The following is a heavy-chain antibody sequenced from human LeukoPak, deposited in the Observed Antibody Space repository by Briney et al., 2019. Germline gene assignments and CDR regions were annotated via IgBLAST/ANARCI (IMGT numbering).Heavy chain of an antibody. J-gene: IGHJ3*02. CDR1: GFTFSSYA. Sequence: QPGGSLRLSCAASGFTFSSYAMSWVRQAPGKGLEWVSAISGSGGSTYYADSVKGRFTISRDNSKNTLFLQMSSLRAEDTAVYYCAKGVVAYYYDSSGSNDASDIWGQGTLVTVSS. V-gene: IGHV3-23*01. CDR2: ISGSGGST. CDR3: AKGVVAYYYDSSGSNDASDI. D-gene: IGHD3-22*01.